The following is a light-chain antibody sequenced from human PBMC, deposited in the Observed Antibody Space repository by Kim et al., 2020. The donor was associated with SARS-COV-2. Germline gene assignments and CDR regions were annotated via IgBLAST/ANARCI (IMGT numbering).Light chain of an antibody. CDR2: KAS. V-gene: IGKV1-5*03. CDR1: QSIGIW. CDR3: QQYHSSLWT. Sequence: ASVGDGVTITCRASQSIGIWLAWYQQKPGKAPKVLVYKASSLERGVPSRFSGTGSGTEFTLTISSLQPDDFATYHCQQYHSSLWTFGQGTKVDIK. J-gene: IGKJ1*01.